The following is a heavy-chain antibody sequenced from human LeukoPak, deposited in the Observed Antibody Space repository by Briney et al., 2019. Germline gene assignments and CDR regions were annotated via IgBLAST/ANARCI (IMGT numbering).Heavy chain of an antibody. Sequence: SETLSLTCTVSGGSISDYYWSWTRQPPGKGPEWIGYIYYRGSTNYNPSLKSRVTISVDTSKNQFSLKLSSVTAADTAVYYCARVYKFVDGSGSQGYFDYWGQGTLVTVSS. CDR2: IYYRGST. V-gene: IGHV4-59*12. CDR3: ARVYKFVDGSGSQGYFDY. J-gene: IGHJ4*02. CDR1: GGSISDYY. D-gene: IGHD3-10*01.